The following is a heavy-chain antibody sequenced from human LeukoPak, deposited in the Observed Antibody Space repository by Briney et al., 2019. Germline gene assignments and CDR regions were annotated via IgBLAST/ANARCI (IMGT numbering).Heavy chain of an antibody. D-gene: IGHD5-12*01. Sequence: SETLSLTCTVSGGSISKGDYYWTCIRPHPGTRLLWNGYILYYLSTYYNPSVKSRVVISVDTTKNHFSLKLKSVTAADTAADYCATHRQGRRFHDFDIWGQGTMVAVSS. V-gene: IGHV4-31*03. CDR2: ILYYLST. J-gene: IGHJ3*02. CDR3: ATHRQGRRFHDFDI. CDR1: GGSISKGDYY.